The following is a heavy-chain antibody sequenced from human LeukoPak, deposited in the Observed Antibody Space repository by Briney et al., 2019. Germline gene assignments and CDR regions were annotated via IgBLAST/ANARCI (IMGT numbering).Heavy chain of an antibody. V-gene: IGHV3-30*04. D-gene: IGHD3-10*01. J-gene: IGHJ4*02. CDR2: ISHDGINT. CDR3: AKDLASMVRRFDY. Sequence: PGGSLRLSCAASRFSFSNYAMHWVRQDSGRGLEWLAVISHDGINTYYADSVKGRFTISRDNSKNTLYLQMNSLRAEDTAVYYCAKDLASMVRRFDYWGQGTLVTVSS. CDR1: RFSFSNYA.